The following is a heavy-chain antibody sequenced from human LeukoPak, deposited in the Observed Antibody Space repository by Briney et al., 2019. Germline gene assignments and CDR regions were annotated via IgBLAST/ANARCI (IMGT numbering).Heavy chain of an antibody. CDR1: EFTFSSYG. D-gene: IGHD1-26*01. V-gene: IGHV3-33*01. CDR3: ARGNSGNNFVY. Sequence: GGSLRLSCAASEFTFSSYGMHWVRQAPGKGLEWVAVIWYDGSNKYYADSVKGRFTISRDNSKNALYLQMNSLRGGDTAVYYCARGNSGNNFVYGGQGTLVTVSS. CDR2: IWYDGSNK. J-gene: IGHJ4*02.